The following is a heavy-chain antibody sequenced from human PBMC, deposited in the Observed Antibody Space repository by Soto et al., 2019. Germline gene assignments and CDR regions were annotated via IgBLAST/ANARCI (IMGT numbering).Heavy chain of an antibody. CDR3: ARLYGSEGGWFDP. V-gene: IGHV4-30-4*01. J-gene: IGHJ5*02. D-gene: IGHD3-10*01. CDR1: GDFISSGEYY. CDR2: IYSTGST. Sequence: VQLRESGPGLVKPSQTLSLTCTVSGDFISSGEYYWSWIRQSPGKGLEWIGHIYSTGSTYYKSSLKSRITISVDTSKNEFSLKLTSVTAADTAVHYCARLYGSEGGWFDPWGQGTLVTVSS.